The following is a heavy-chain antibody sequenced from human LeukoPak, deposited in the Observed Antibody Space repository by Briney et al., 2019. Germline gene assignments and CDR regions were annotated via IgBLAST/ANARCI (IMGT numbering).Heavy chain of an antibody. J-gene: IGHJ4*02. Sequence: SETLSLTCAVYGGSFSGYYWSWIRQPPGKGLEWIGEINHSGSTNYNPSLKSRVTISVDTSKNQCSLKLSSVTAADTAVYYCARGSPAGYDFWSGYRNHYFDYWGQGTLVTVSS. V-gene: IGHV4-34*01. D-gene: IGHD3-3*01. CDR3: ARGSPAGYDFWSGYRNHYFDY. CDR1: GGSFSGYY. CDR2: INHSGST.